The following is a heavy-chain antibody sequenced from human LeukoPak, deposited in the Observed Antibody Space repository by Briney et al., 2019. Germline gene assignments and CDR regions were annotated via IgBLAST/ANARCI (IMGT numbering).Heavy chain of an antibody. CDR3: ARGFSLPIVVVNDAFDI. Sequence: ASVKVSCKASGYTFTSYDINWVRQATGQGLEWMGWMNPNSGNTGYAQKFQGRVTITRNTSISTAYMELSSLRSEDTAVYYCARGFSLPIVVVNDAFDIWGQGTMVTVSS. CDR1: GYTFTSYD. V-gene: IGHV1-8*03. D-gene: IGHD3-22*01. J-gene: IGHJ3*02. CDR2: MNPNSGNT.